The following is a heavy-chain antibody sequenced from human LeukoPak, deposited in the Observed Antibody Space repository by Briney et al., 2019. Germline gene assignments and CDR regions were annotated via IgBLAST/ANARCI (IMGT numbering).Heavy chain of an antibody. CDR2: INHSGST. D-gene: IGHD6-13*01. CDR3: ARKRGLAAAGMYYYYGMDV. J-gene: IGHJ6*02. CDR1: GGSFSGYY. V-gene: IGHV4-34*01. Sequence: PSETLSLTCAVYGGSFSGYYWSWIRQPPGKGPEWIGEINHSGSTNYNPSLKSRVTISVDTSKNQFSLKLSSVTAADTAVYYCARKRGLAAAGMYYYYGMDVWGQGTTVTVSS.